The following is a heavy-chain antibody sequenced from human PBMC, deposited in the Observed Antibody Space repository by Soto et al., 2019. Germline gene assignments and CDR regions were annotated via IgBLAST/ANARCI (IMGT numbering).Heavy chain of an antibody. CDR1: GYTFTSYG. V-gene: IGHV1-18*01. J-gene: IGHJ3*02. Sequence: QVQLVQSGAEVKKPGASVKVSCKASGYTFTSYGISWVRQAPGQGLEWMGWISAYNGNTNYAQKLQGRVTMTTDTPTSTAYMELRSLRSDDTAVYYCARDQGYCSSTSCPSDAFDIWGQGTMVTVSS. CDR2: ISAYNGNT. D-gene: IGHD2-2*01. CDR3: ARDQGYCSSTSCPSDAFDI.